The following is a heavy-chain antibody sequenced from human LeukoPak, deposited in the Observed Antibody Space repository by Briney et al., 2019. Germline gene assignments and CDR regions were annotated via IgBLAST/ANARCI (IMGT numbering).Heavy chain of an antibody. V-gene: IGHV3-15*01. Sequence: GGSLRLSCAASGFTFSSAWMSWVRQAPGKGLEWVGRIKSKTDGGTTDYAAPVKGRFTISRDDSKNTLYLQMNSLKTEDTAVYYCTTDKGITFGGVIVIPVYWGQGALVTVSS. J-gene: IGHJ4*02. CDR2: IKSKTDGGTT. CDR1: GFTFSSAW. D-gene: IGHD3-16*02. CDR3: TTDKGITFGGVIVIPVY.